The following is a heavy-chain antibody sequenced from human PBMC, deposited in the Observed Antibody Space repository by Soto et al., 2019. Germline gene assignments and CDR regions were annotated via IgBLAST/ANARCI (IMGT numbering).Heavy chain of an antibody. V-gene: IGHV2-5*02. J-gene: IGHJ5*02. CDR3: AHCNYYDSSGYYLNWFDP. Sequence: QITLKESGPTLVKPTQTLTLTCTFSGFALSTSGVGVGWIRQPPGKALEWLALIYWDDDKRYSPSVKSRLTITKDTSKTQVVLTMTNMDPVDTGTYYCAHCNYYDSSGYYLNWFDPWGQGTLVTV. CDR2: IYWDDDK. CDR1: GFALSTSGVG. D-gene: IGHD3-22*01.